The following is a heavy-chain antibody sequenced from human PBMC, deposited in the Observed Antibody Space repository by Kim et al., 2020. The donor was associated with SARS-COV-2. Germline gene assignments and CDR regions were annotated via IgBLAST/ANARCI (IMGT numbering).Heavy chain of an antibody. D-gene: IGHD1-1*01. CDR2: T. V-gene: IGHV1-2*02. J-gene: IGHJ4*02. CDR3: ARDPWAAGTAA. Sequence: TNYAQKFQGRVTMTRDTSISTAYMELSRLRSDDTAVYYCARDPWAAGTAAWGQGTLVTVSS.